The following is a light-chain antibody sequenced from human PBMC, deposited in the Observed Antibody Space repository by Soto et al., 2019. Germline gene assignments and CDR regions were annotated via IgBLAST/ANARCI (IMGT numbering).Light chain of an antibody. J-gene: IGKJ1*01. CDR3: QHYGSSRWT. Sequence: EIVLTQSPGTLSLSPRERATLSCRASQSVSSTYLAWYQQKSGQAPRLLIYGASSRATGIPDRFSGSGSGTDFTLTISRLEPEDFAVYYCQHYGSSRWTFGQGTRVDI. V-gene: IGKV3-20*01. CDR1: QSVSSTY. CDR2: GAS.